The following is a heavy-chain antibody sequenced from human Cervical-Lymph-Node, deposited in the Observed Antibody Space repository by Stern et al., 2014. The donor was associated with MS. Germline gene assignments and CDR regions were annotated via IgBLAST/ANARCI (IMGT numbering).Heavy chain of an antibody. J-gene: IGHJ1*01. V-gene: IGHV3-9*01. D-gene: IGHD2-15*01. CDR3: AKNKLRGDCRGGSCYFFRH. CDR2: INWNHRDI. Sequence: EVQLVESGGGFVQPGGSLRLSCAASGFSFDDYAMHWVRPAPGKGLEWVSSINWNHRDIAYAASVEGRFTISRDNANNFLYLEMNSLRLEDTALYYCAKNKLRGDCRGGSCYFFRHWGLGTLVSVSS. CDR1: GFSFDDYA.